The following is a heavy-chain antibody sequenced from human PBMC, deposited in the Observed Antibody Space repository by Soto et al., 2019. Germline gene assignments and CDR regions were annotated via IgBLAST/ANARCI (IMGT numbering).Heavy chain of an antibody. J-gene: IGHJ6*02. CDR3: ARIIRMDV. CDR1: GFTLDDYA. CDR2: ISRNSGSI. Sequence: PGGSLRLSCATSGFTLDDYAMHWVRQAPGKGLEWVSCISRNSGSIYYADSVKGRFTISRDNAKNSLYLQMNSLRDEDTAVYYCARIIRMDVWGQGTTVTVSS. V-gene: IGHV3-9*01.